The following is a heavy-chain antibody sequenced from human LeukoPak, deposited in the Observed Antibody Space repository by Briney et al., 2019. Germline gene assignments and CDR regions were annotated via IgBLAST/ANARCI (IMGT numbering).Heavy chain of an antibody. V-gene: IGHV3-21*06. J-gene: IGHJ4*02. CDR1: GFTFSSSS. CDR3: AREGGYCSGGSCRFFDY. D-gene: IGHD2-15*01. Sequence: GGSLRLSCAASGFTFSSSSMNWVRQAPGKGLEFVSSISPSSSYIYYADSVKGRFTISRDDAKNSLFLQMNSLRAEDTAVYYCAREGGYCSGGSCRFFDYWGQGTLITVSS. CDR2: ISPSSSYI.